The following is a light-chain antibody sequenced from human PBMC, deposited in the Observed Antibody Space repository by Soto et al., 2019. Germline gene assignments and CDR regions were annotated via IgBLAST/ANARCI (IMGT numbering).Light chain of an antibody. CDR3: QTYDTAPPT. CDR1: QGIIDY. J-gene: IGKJ1*01. Sequence: DIQMTQSPSPLSASVGDTVTITCRASQGIIDYLAWYQQRPGKVPKLLIYAASTMQTGVPPRFSGSGAVTDFTLTISSLQPEDVRTYYCQTYDTAPPTFGQGTRVDIK. V-gene: IGKV1-27*01. CDR2: AAS.